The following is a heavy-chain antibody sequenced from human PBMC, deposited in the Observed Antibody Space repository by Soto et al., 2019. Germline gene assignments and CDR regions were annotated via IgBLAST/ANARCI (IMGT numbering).Heavy chain of an antibody. CDR2: IRSKAYGGTT. CDR1: GFTFGDYA. Sequence: PGGSLRLSCTASGFTFGDYAMSWVRQAPGKGLEWVGFIRSKAYGGTTEYAASVKGRFTISRDDSKSIAYLQMNSLKTEDTAVYYCTRASSDLRPFDYWGQGTLVTVSS. CDR3: TRASSDLRPFDY. V-gene: IGHV3-49*04. D-gene: IGHD4-17*01. J-gene: IGHJ4*02.